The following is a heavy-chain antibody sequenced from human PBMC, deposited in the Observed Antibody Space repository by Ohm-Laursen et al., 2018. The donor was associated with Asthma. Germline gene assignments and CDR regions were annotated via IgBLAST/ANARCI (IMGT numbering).Heavy chain of an antibody. CDR3: ARPAGRDAAMVTDY. V-gene: IGHV2-70*04. CDR2: IDWDDDK. J-gene: IGHJ4*02. Sequence: TQTLTLTCTFSGFSLSSSGMRVSWIRQPPGKALEWLARIDWDDDKFYSTSLKTRLTVSKDTSRNQVVLTMTNMDPVDTATYYCARPAGRDAAMVTDYWGQGTLVTVSS. CDR1: GFSLSSSGMR. D-gene: IGHD5-18*01.